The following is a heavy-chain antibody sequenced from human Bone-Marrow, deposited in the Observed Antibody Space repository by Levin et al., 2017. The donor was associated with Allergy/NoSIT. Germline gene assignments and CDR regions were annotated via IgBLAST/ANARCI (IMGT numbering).Heavy chain of an antibody. CDR2: IKSKTDGGTT. D-gene: IGHD3-22*01. CDR3: TKTSTTVQYYYDSSGYLPGGDY. J-gene: IGHJ4*02. V-gene: IGHV3-15*07. CDR1: GFTFSNAW. Sequence: GESLKISCAASGFTFSNAWMNWVRQAPGKGLEWVGRIKSKTDGGTTDYAAPVKGRFTISRDDSKNTLYLQMNSLKTEDTAVYYCTKTSTTVQYYYDSSGYLPGGDYWGQGTLVTVSS.